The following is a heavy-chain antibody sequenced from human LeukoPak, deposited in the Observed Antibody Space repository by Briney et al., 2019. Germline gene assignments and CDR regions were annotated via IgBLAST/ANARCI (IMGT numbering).Heavy chain of an antibody. Sequence: SGTLSLTCAVSGGSISSSNWWSWVRQPPGKGLEWIGEIYHSGSTNYNPSLESRVTISVDKSKNQFSLKLSSVTAADTAVYYCARGDPSSGWQLWGQGTLVTVSS. CDR2: IYHSGST. J-gene: IGHJ4*02. CDR3: ARGDPSSGWQL. V-gene: IGHV4-4*02. D-gene: IGHD6-19*01. CDR1: GGSISSSNW.